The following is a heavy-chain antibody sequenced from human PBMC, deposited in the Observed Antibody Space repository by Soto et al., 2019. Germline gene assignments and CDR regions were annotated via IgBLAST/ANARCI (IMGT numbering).Heavy chain of an antibody. CDR1: GGSFRGYH. J-gene: IGHJ4*02. Sequence: QVQLQQWGAGLLKPSETLSLTCAVHGGSFRGYHWTWIRQPPGKGLEWIGEINNSGSTNDNPSLKSRVTISRDTSKNLFSLSLSSVTAADTAIYYCARGGYTSGWFRFWGQGILVTVSS. V-gene: IGHV4-34*01. D-gene: IGHD6-19*01. CDR3: ARGGYTSGWFRF. CDR2: INNSGST.